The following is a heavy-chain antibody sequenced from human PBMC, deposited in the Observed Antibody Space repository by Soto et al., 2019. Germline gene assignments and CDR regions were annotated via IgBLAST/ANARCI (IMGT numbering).Heavy chain of an antibody. CDR2: IYYSRST. CDR3: ARADYDSWSWDY. Sequence: PSETLSLTCTVSGGSISSYYWSWIRQPPGKGLEWIGYIYYSRSTNYNPSLKSRVTISVDTSKNQFSLKLSSVTAADTAVYYCARADYDSWSWDYWGQGTLVTVSS. CDR1: GGSISSYY. D-gene: IGHD3-22*01. J-gene: IGHJ4*02. V-gene: IGHV4-59*01.